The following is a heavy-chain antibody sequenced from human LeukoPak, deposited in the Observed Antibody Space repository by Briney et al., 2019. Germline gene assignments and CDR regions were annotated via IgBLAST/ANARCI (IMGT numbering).Heavy chain of an antibody. CDR1: GFTFSSYA. CDR2: ISGSGGST. D-gene: IGHD2-2*01. J-gene: IGHJ4*02. V-gene: IGHV3-23*01. Sequence: PGGSLRLSCAASGFTFSSYAMSWVRQAPGKGLEWVSAISGSGGSTYYADSVKGRFTISRDNSKNTLYLQMNSLRAEDTAVYYCAKDLGCCSGTSCSLDYWGQGTLVTVSS. CDR3: AKDLGCCSGTSCSLDY.